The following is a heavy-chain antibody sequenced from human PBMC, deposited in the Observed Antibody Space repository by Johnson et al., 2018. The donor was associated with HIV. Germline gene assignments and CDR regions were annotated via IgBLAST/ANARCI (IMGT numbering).Heavy chain of an antibody. CDR3: ARSREWGDAFDI. CDR2: IYSGGST. CDR1: GFTVSSNY. D-gene: IGHD3-3*01. V-gene: IGHV3-66*01. Sequence: VQLVESGGGLVQPGGSLRLSCAASGFTVSSNYMSWVRQAPGKGLEWVSVIYSGGSTYYADSVKGRFTISRDNSKNTLYLQRNSLGAEDTAVYYCARSREWGDAFDILGQGTMVTVSS. J-gene: IGHJ3*02.